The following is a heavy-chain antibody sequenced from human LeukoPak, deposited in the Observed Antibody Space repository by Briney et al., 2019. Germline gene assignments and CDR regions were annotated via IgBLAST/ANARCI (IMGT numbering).Heavy chain of an antibody. D-gene: IGHD2-15*01. CDR1: GYTFTGSS. Sequence: ASMKCSCKASGYTFTGSSMHWVRHAPGQGLEWIGWINPNIGGTNYAQKFQGRVTMTRDTSISTAYMELSRLRSDDTAVYYCARVPRGYCSGGSCDTPGYFQHWGQGTLVTVSS. J-gene: IGHJ1*01. V-gene: IGHV1-2*02. CDR3: ARVPRGYCSGGSCDTPGYFQH. CDR2: INPNIGGT.